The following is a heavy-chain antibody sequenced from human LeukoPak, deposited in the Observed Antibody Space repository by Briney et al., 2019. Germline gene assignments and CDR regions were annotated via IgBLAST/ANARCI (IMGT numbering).Heavy chain of an antibody. CDR1: GGSISSGGYY. V-gene: IGHV4-31*03. Sequence: SETLSLTCTVSGGSISSGGYYWSWIRQHPGKGLEWIGYIHYIGNTYYNPSLKSRVTISVDTSKNQFSLKLSSVTAADTAVYYCASAPPGSGWPLFDYWGQGTLVTVSS. D-gene: IGHD6-19*01. CDR2: IHYIGNT. J-gene: IGHJ4*02. CDR3: ASAPPGSGWPLFDY.